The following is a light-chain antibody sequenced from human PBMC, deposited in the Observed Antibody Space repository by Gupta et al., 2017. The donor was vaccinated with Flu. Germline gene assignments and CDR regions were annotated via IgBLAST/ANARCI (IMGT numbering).Light chain of an antibody. J-gene: IGLJ2*01. CDR3: AEWDDSLNGTYVV. CDR2: SNN. Sequence: QSVLTQPPSASGTPGQRVTISCSGSSSNIGSNTVNWYQQRPGTAPKLLIFSNNQRPSGGSDRSAGSTSGTSASLAISGLPSEDEADYYCAEWDDSLNGTYVVFGGGTKLTVL. CDR1: SSNIGSNT. V-gene: IGLV1-44*01.